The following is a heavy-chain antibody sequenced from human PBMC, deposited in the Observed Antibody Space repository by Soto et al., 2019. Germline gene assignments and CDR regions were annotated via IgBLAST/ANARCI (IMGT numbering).Heavy chain of an antibody. Sequence: QVLLVQSGAEVTRPGASLKVSCKASGYNFISHYIHWVRQAPGQGLEWMGFINPSGGSTTHAQNCQGRLSMTRDTSTSTVYMELSGLRSEDAAVYYCARDYLSIKSSLSYFDYWGQGTLVTVSS. CDR1: GYNFISHY. CDR2: INPSGGST. V-gene: IGHV1-46*01. D-gene: IGHD3-10*01. CDR3: ARDYLSIKSSLSYFDY. J-gene: IGHJ4*02.